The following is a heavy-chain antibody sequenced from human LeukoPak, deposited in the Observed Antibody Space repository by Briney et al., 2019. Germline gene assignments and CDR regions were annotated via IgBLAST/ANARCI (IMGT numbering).Heavy chain of an antibody. CDR2: ISKDGNER. J-gene: IGHJ4*01. D-gene: IGHD3-22*01. CDR3: AREGSRGYYPY. CDR1: RFTSGDYP. Sequence: GGSLRLSCAASRFTSGDYPMHWVRQTPGKGLEWVAVISKDGNERHYADPVKDRFTISRDNSKNTVYLQIDSLSVEDTAVYYCAREGSRGYYPYWGQGILVTVSS. V-gene: IGHV3-30*03.